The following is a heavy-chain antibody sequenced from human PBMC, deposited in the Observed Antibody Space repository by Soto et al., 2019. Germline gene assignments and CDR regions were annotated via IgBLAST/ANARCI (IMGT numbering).Heavy chain of an antibody. Sequence: QVQLVESGGGVVQPGRSLRLSCAASGFTFSSYGMHWVRQAPGKGLEWVAVIWYDGSNKYYADSVKGRFTISRDNSKNTLYLQMNSLRAEDTAVYYCARVGGVVVAATLLDYYYGMDVWGQGTTVTVSS. V-gene: IGHV3-33*01. CDR1: GFTFSSYG. J-gene: IGHJ6*02. D-gene: IGHD2-15*01. CDR3: ARVGGVVVAATLLDYYYGMDV. CDR2: IWYDGSNK.